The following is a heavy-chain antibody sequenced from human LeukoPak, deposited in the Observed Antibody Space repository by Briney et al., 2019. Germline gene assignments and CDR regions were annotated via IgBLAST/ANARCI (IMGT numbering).Heavy chain of an antibody. J-gene: IGHJ4*02. CDR1: GGSISSGSYY. D-gene: IGHD6-6*01. CDR3: ARHASLSIAAYFEY. V-gene: IGHV4-39*01. Sequence: ETLSLTCTVSGGSISSGSYYWGWIRQPPGKGLEWIGTIYYSGSTYHNPSLKSRVTISVDTSKNQFSLKLSSVTAADTAVYYCARHASLSIAAYFEYWGQGTLVTVSS. CDR2: IYYSGST.